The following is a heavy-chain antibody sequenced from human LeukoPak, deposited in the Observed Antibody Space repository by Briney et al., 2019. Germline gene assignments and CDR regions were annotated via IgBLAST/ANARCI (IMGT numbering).Heavy chain of an antibody. D-gene: IGHD6-13*01. J-gene: IGHJ4*02. Sequence: PGGSLRLSCAASGFTFSTRWMSRVRQAPGKGLEWVANIKQDGSEKYYVDSVKGRFTISRDNAKNSLYLQMNSLRAEDTAVYYCARQGGSWYPTDIDYWGQGTLVTVSS. CDR2: IKQDGSEK. V-gene: IGHV3-7*01. CDR1: GFTFSTRW. CDR3: ARQGGSWYPTDIDY.